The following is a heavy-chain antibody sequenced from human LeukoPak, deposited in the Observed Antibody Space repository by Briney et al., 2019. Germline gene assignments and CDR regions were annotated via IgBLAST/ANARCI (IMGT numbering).Heavy chain of an antibody. CDR2: IIPIFGTA. J-gene: IGHJ4*02. V-gene: IGHV1-69*13. CDR3: AIDGGYCSSTSCSKLFDY. CDR1: GYTFIGYY. Sequence: SVKVSCKASGYTFIGYYMHWVRQAPGQGLEWMGGIIPIFGTANYAQKFQGRVTITADESTSTAYMELSSLRSEDTAVYYCAIDGGYCSSTSCSKLFDYWGQGTLVTVSS. D-gene: IGHD2-2*01.